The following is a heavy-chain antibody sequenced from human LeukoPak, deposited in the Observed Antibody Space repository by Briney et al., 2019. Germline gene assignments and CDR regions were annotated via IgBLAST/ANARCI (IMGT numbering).Heavy chain of an antibody. V-gene: IGHV4-59*08. CDR3: ARQNRGSYSFDY. CDR1: GGSISSYY. J-gene: IGHJ4*02. Sequence: SETLSLTCTVSGGSISSYYRSWIRQPPGKGLEWIGYIYYSGSTNYNPSLKSRVTISVDTSKNQFSLKLSTVTVADTAVYYCARQNRGSYSFDYWGQGTLVTVSS. D-gene: IGHD1-26*01. CDR2: IYYSGST.